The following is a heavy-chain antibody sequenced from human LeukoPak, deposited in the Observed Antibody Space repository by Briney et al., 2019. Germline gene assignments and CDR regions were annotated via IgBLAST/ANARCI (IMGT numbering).Heavy chain of an antibody. CDR2: IYHSGST. J-gene: IGHJ4*02. V-gene: IGHV4-30-2*01. Sequence: SETLSLTCAVSGGSISSGGYSWSWIRQPPGKGLEWIGYIYHSGSTYYNPSLKSRVTISVDTSKNQFSLKLSSVTAADTAVYYCARGLKYSSGHEGLDYWGQGTLVTVSS. D-gene: IGHD6-19*01. CDR1: GGSISSGGYS. CDR3: ARGLKYSSGHEGLDY.